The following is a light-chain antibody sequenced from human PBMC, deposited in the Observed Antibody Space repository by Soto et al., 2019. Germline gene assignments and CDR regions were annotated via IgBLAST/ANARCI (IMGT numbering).Light chain of an antibody. CDR1: SSDVGGYNY. Sequence: QSALTQPASVSGSPGQSITISCTGTSSDVGGYNYVSWYQQHPGKAPKLMIYEVSNRPSGVSNRFSGSKSGNTASLTISGLQAEDEADYYCSSHTSSSTQVFGTGTQLTVL. V-gene: IGLV2-14*01. CDR2: EVS. J-gene: IGLJ1*01. CDR3: SSHTSSSTQV.